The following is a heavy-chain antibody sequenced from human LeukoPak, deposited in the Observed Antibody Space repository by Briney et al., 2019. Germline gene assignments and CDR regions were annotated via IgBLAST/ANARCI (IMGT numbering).Heavy chain of an antibody. D-gene: IGHD6-13*01. Sequence: PGWSLRLSCAASGFTFSSYEMNWVRQAPGKGLEWVSYISSSGSTIYYADSVKGRFTISRDNAKNSLYLQMNSLRPEDMALYYCAKVAAAGNWYFDLWGRGTLVTVSS. CDR1: GFTFSSYE. CDR2: ISSSGSTI. J-gene: IGHJ2*01. V-gene: IGHV3-48*03. CDR3: AKVAAAGNWYFDL.